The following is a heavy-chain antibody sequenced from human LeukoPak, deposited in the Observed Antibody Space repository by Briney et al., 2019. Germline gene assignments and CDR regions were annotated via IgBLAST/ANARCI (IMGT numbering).Heavy chain of an antibody. CDR1: GYTFTGYY. D-gene: IGHD2-15*01. V-gene: IGHV1-2*02. J-gene: IGHJ4*02. CDR2: INPNSGGT. Sequence: ASVKVSCKVSGYTFTGYYMHWVRQAPGQGLEWMGWINPNSGGTNYAQKFQGRVTMTRDTSISTAYMELSRLRSDDTAVYYCARGARYCSGGSCYSPDYWGQGTLVTVSS. CDR3: ARGARYCSGGSCYSPDY.